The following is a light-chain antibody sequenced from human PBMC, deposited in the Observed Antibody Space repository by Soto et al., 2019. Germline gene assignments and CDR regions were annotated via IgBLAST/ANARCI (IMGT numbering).Light chain of an antibody. J-gene: IGLJ2*01. Sequence: QSALTQPASVSGSPGQSITISCTGTSSELGSYNYVSWYQQHPGKAPKVMIYEVNNRLSGVSNRFSGSKSGNTASLTISGLQAEDEADYYCSSYTSSSTLVFGGGTKVTVL. CDR2: EVN. CDR1: SSELGSYNY. CDR3: SSYTSSSTLV. V-gene: IGLV2-14*01.